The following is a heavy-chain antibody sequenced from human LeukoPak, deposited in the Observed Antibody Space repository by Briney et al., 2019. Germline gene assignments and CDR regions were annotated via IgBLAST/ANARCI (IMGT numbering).Heavy chain of an antibody. CDR3: ARVGKRITIFGVVIPNAFDI. CDR1: GFTYSSYA. D-gene: IGHD3-3*01. CDR2: ISGSGDST. V-gene: IGHV3-23*01. Sequence: AGGSLRLSCAASGFTYSSYAMSWVRQAPGKGLEWVSSISGSGDSTYYADSVKGRFTISRDNSKNTLYLQMNSLRAEDTAVYYCARVGKRITIFGVVIPNAFDIWGQGTMVTVSS. J-gene: IGHJ3*02.